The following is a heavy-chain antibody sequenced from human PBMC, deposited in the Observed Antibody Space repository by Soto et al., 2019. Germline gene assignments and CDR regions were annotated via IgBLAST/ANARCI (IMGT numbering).Heavy chain of an antibody. J-gene: IGHJ4*02. D-gene: IGHD5-18*01. Sequence: GESLKISCKGSGYSFTSYWIVWVRQMPGKGLEWMGTIYPGDSDTRYSPSFQGQVTISADKSISTAYLQWNSLRVADTAIYYCAKDRGDTVMDFDYWGQGTLVTVSS. CDR3: AKDRGDTVMDFDY. V-gene: IGHV5-51*01. CDR1: GYSFTSYW. CDR2: IYPGDSDT.